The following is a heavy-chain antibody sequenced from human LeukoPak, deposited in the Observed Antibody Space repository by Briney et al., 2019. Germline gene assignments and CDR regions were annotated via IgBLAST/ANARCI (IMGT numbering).Heavy chain of an antibody. J-gene: IGHJ4*02. Sequence: HAGGSLRLSCAASGFTFSSYVMSWVRQAPGKGLEWVSVISGSGGSTYYADSVKGRFTISRDNSKNTLYLQMNSLRAEDTAVYYCAKSVGTTYDYLDYWGQGTLVTVSS. CDR1: GFTFSSYV. CDR3: AKSVGTTYDYLDY. V-gene: IGHV3-23*01. D-gene: IGHD1-26*01. CDR2: ISGSGGST.